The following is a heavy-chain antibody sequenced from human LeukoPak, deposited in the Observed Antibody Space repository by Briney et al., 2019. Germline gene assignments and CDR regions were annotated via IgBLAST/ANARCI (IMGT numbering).Heavy chain of an antibody. CDR2: VDPTGDTT. CDR3: AAGPVVVPAAIGY. Sequence: GGSLRLSCVASVFTFSSRAMTLVRQAPGKGLEWVSSVDPTGDTTYYADSVKGRFTISRDNSKNTLYLQMNSLRAEDTAVYYCAAGPVVVPAAIGYWGQGTLVTVSS. V-gene: IGHV3-23*01. CDR1: VFTFSSRA. D-gene: IGHD2-2*01. J-gene: IGHJ4*02.